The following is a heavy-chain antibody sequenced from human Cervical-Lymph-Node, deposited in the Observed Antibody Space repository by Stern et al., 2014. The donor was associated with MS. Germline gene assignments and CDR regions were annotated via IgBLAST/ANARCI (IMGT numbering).Heavy chain of an antibody. J-gene: IGHJ4*02. CDR3: TTGTTGPRNY. CDR1: GFNFNKVW. V-gene: IGHV3-15*01. D-gene: IGHD1-7*01. Sequence: EMQLVESGGGLVKPGESLRLSCAASGFNFNKVWMSWVRQAPGKGLEWVGRIKSNADGGTADYVAPVKGRFTISRDDSRNTVSLQMNSLKTEDTAVYYCTTGTTGPRNYWGQGTLVTVSS. CDR2: IKSNADGGTA.